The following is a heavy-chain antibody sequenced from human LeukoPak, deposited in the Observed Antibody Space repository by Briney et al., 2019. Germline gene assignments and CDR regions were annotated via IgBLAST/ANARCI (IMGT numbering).Heavy chain of an antibody. D-gene: IGHD3-22*01. CDR1: GFTVSSNY. CDR2: LYSGGST. V-gene: IGHV3-53*01. Sequence: HPGGSLRLSCAASGFTVSSNYMNWVRQAPGKGLEWVSVLYSGGSTYYADSVKGRFTISRDNSKNTLYLQIDSLRVEDTAVYYCARDDSSGYYRFRFWGQGTLVTVSS. CDR3: ARDDSSGYYRFRF. J-gene: IGHJ4*02.